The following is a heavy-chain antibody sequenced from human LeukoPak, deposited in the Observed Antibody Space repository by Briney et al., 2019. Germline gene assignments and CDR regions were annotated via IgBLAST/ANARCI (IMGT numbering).Heavy chain of an antibody. D-gene: IGHD6-19*01. V-gene: IGHV3-66*01. CDR3: ARILSSGWYIDY. CDR2: IYSGGST. Sequence: GGSLRLSCAASGFTVSSNYMSWVRQAPGKGLEWVSVIYSGGSTYYADSVKGRFTISRDNSKNTLYLQMNSLRAEDTAVYYCARILSSGWYIDYWGQGTLVTVSS. CDR1: GFTVSSNY. J-gene: IGHJ4*02.